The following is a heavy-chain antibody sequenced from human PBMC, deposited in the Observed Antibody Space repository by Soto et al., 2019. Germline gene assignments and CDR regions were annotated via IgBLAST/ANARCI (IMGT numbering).Heavy chain of an antibody. CDR1: GGSLRSSSYY. CDR3: ASRTLYCRGGNCPWEY. Sequence: SETLSLTCTVSGGSLRSSSYYRVWIRQPPGKGLEWIGSISYSGSTYYNPSLKSRVTISVDMSKNQFSLKLSSVTAADTAVYYCASRTLYCRGGNCPWEYWGQGTLVTVSS. J-gene: IGHJ4*02. V-gene: IGHV4-39*01. CDR2: ISYSGST. D-gene: IGHD2-15*01.